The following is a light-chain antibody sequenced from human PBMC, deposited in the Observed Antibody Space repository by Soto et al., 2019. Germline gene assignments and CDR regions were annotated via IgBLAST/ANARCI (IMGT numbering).Light chain of an antibody. CDR3: QEYGMSRT. Sequence: IVLTQSPGTLSLYPGERSTLSCRASQSVSSSFLAWYQQRPGQAPRLLIYAASNTAPGIPDRFSGSGSGTDFTLNISRLEPEDFAVYYCQEYGMSRTVGQGPKV. CDR2: AAS. CDR1: QSVSSSF. V-gene: IGKV3-20*01. J-gene: IGKJ1*01.